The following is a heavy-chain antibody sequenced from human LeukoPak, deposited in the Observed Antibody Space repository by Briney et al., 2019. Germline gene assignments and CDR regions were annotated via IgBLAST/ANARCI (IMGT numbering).Heavy chain of an antibody. CDR1: GYTFTSYY. CDR3: ASGEAYYDFWSGYKAFDY. D-gene: IGHD3-3*01. Sequence: ASVKVSCKASGYTFTSYYMHWVRQAPGQGLEWMGIINPSGGSTSYAQKFQGRVTMTRDTSTSTVYMELSSLRSEDTAVYYCASGEAYYDFWSGYKAFDYWGQGTLVTVSS. V-gene: IGHV1-46*01. J-gene: IGHJ4*02. CDR2: INPSGGST.